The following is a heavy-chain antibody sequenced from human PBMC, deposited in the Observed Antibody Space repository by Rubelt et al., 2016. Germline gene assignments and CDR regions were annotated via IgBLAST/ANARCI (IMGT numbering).Heavy chain of an antibody. V-gene: IGHV1-46*01. CDR2: INPSGGST. Sequence: MHWVRQAPGQGLEWMGIINPSGGSTSYAQKFQGRVTMTRDTSTSTVYMELSSPRSEDTAVYYCARDGAAAGLAGDNWFDPWGQGTLVTVSS. CDR3: ARDGAAAGLAGDNWFDP. D-gene: IGHD6-13*01. J-gene: IGHJ5*02.